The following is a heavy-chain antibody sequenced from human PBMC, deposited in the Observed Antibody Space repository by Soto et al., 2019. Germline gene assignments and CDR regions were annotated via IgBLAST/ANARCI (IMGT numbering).Heavy chain of an antibody. CDR2: ISGYNGNI. D-gene: IGHD1-26*01. CDR3: ARDVSGGTYPWFFDL. J-gene: IGHJ2*01. Sequence: GASVKVSCKASGYTSSIYGISWVRQAPGQGLEWMAWISGYNGNIKYAQKFQGRVTVATDTTTTGAYMEPRSLRSDDTAVYYCARDVSGGTYPWFFDLWGRGTLVTVS. V-gene: IGHV1-18*04. CDR1: GYTSSIYG.